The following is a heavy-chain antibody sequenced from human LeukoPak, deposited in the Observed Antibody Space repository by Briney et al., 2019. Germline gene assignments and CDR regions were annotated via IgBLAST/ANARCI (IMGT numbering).Heavy chain of an antibody. CDR2: IRGSGGST. CDR1: GFTFSSYA. CDR3: AKLFPPNDFWSGYPSYYYYMDV. D-gene: IGHD3-3*01. J-gene: IGHJ6*03. Sequence: GGSLRLSCAASGFTFSSYAMSWVRQAPGKGLEWVSAIRGSGGSTYYADSVKGRFTISRDNSKNTLYLQMNSLRAEDTAVYYCAKLFPPNDFWSGYPSYYYYMDVWGKGTTVTVSS. V-gene: IGHV3-23*01.